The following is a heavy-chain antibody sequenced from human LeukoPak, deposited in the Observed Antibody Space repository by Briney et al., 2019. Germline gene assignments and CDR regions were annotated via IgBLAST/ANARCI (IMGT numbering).Heavy chain of an antibody. CDR2: INPNSGGT. Sequence: ASVKVSCKASGYTFTGYYMHWVRQAPGQGLEWMGWINPNSGGTNYAQKFQGRVTMTRDTSTSTVYMELSSLRSEDTAVYYCARDRDNYYDSSGFNYFDYWGQGTLVTVSS. CDR3: ARDRDNYYDSSGFNYFDY. V-gene: IGHV1-2*02. CDR1: GYTFTGYY. D-gene: IGHD3-22*01. J-gene: IGHJ4*02.